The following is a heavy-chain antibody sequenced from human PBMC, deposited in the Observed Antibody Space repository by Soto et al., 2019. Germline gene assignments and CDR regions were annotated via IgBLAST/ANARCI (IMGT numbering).Heavy chain of an antibody. J-gene: IGHJ5*02. CDR3: ARKPSWFAP. V-gene: IGHV4-34*01. CDR1: CGSFSGYY. Sequence: SETLSRTCTVYCGSFSGYYWSCIRQPPWEGLEWIGEINHSGSTNYNPSLNSRVTISVDTYKNQFSLKLSSVTAAGTAVYYCARKPSWFAPWGQGTLVTVSS. CDR2: INHSGST.